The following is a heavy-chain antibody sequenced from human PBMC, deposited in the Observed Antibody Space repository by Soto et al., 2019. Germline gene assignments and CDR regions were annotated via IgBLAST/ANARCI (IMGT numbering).Heavy chain of an antibody. CDR2: IYSGGST. J-gene: IGHJ4*02. Sequence: EVQLVESGGGLVQPGGSLRLSCAASGFTVSSNYMSWVRQAPGKGLEWVSVIYSGGSTYYADSVKDRFTISRDNSKNTRYLQMNSLRDEETAVYYCARDRRTVAGTDYWGQGTLVTVSS. CDR3: ARDRRTVAGTDY. CDR1: GFTVSSNY. D-gene: IGHD6-19*01. V-gene: IGHV3-66*01.